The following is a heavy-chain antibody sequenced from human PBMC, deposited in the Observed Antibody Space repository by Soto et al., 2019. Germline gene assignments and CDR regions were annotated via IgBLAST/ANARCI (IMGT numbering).Heavy chain of an antibody. CDR2: ISGSGGST. Sequence: PGGSLRLSCAASGFTFSSYGMSWVRRAPGKGLEWVSSISGSGGSTYYADSVKGRFTISRDNSKNTLYLQMNSLRAEDTAVYYCAKASAPGGTYFPLWFWGQGTLVTVSS. CDR3: AKASAPGGTYFPLWF. CDR1: GFTFSSYG. V-gene: IGHV3-23*01. J-gene: IGHJ4*02. D-gene: IGHD1-26*01.